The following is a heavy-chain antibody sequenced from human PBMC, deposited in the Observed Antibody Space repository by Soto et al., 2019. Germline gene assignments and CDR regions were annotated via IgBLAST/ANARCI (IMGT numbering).Heavy chain of an antibody. J-gene: IGHJ6*02. CDR3: VKDRDSNSWPSRDV. CDR2: ISPKSGNI. Sequence: QVHLVQSGAEVKKPGAAVNVSCKTSGYTFSRNGISWVRQAPGQGLEWMGWISPKSGNIKYAQKFQGRVIMTTDTSTGTAYMELRSLRSDDTAVYYCVKDRDSNSWPSRDVWGPGTTVTVSS. D-gene: IGHD3-22*01. V-gene: IGHV1-18*01. CDR1: GYTFSRNG.